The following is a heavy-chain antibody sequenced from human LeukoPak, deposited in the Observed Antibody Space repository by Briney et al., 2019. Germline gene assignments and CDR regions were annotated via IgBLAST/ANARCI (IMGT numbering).Heavy chain of an antibody. V-gene: IGHV7-4-1*02. CDR3: ARDPAYCGGDCYSLGNDAFDI. CDR2: INTNTGNP. J-gene: IGHJ3*02. CDR1: GYTFTSYA. D-gene: IGHD2-21*02. Sequence: GASVKVPCKASGYTFTSYAMNWVRQAPGQGLEWMGWINTNTGNPTYAQGFTGRFVFSLDTSVSTAYLQISSLKAEDTAVYYCARDPAYCGGDCYSLGNDAFDIWGQGTMVTVSS.